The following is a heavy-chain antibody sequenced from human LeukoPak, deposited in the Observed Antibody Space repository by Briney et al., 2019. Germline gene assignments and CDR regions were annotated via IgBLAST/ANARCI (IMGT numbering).Heavy chain of an antibody. V-gene: IGHV5-51*01. J-gene: IGHJ5*02. D-gene: IGHD3-22*01. CDR1: GYSFTSYW. CDR2: IYPGDSDT. Sequence: KVGESLKIPCKGSGYSFTSYWIGWVRPMPGKGLEWMGIIYPGDSDTRYSPSFQGQVTISADKSISTAYLQWSSLKASDTAMYYCARTQGYYDSSGYLTNWFDPWGQGTLVTVSS. CDR3: ARTQGYYDSSGYLTNWFDP.